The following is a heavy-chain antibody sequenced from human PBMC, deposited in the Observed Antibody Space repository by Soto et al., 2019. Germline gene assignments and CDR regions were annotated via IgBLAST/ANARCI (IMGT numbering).Heavy chain of an antibody. CDR3: TTDGFTGIVGI. CDR2: IRSKASGETR. J-gene: IGHJ3*02. V-gene: IGHV3-15*01. Sequence: EVQLVESGGSLVTPGGSLRLSCAASGFPCIQAWLTWVRQAPGKGLEWVGRIRSKASGETREYAAPVKGRFTISRDDSKNMVYLEMNSLKIEDTGVYYCTTDGFTGIVGIWGQGTMVAVSS. CDR1: GFPCIQAW. D-gene: IGHD3-22*01.